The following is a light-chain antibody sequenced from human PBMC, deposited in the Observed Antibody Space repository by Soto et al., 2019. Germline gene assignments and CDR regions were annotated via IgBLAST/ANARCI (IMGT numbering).Light chain of an antibody. CDR3: QQYGSSPWT. Sequence: EIVLTQSPGTLSLSPGERDTLSCRASQSVSCSYLAWYQQKPGRAPRLLIYGASSRATGIPDRFSGSGSGTDFTLTISRLEPEDFAVYYCQQYGSSPWTFGQGT. CDR2: GAS. V-gene: IGKV3-20*01. J-gene: IGKJ1*01. CDR1: QSVSCSY.